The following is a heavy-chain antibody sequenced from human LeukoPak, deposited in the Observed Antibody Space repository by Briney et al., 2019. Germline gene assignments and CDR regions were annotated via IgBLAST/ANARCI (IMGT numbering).Heavy chain of an antibody. Sequence: QPGGSLRLSCAASGFTFTNYWMHWVRQAPGKGLEWVSAISGSGGSTYYADSVKGRFTISRDNSKNTLYLQMNSLRAEDTAVYYCAKGTGYSYGYFDYWGQGTLVTVSS. D-gene: IGHD5-18*01. CDR2: ISGSGGST. V-gene: IGHV3-23*01. J-gene: IGHJ4*02. CDR1: GFTFTNYW. CDR3: AKGTGYSYGYFDY.